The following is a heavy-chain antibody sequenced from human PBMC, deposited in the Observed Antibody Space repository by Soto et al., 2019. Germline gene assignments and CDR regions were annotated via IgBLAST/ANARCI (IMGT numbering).Heavy chain of an antibody. CDR2: INPNSGVT. Sequence: ASVKVSCKACGYTFTGYYMHWVRQAPGQGLEWMGWINPNSGVTNYAQKFQGRVTATRDTSISTAYMELSRLRSDDTAVYSCARYLSGVGATQYYFDYWGPGTVVTVSS. CDR3: ARYLSGVGATQYYFDY. D-gene: IGHD1-26*01. V-gene: IGHV1-2*02. J-gene: IGHJ4*02. CDR1: GYTFTGYY.